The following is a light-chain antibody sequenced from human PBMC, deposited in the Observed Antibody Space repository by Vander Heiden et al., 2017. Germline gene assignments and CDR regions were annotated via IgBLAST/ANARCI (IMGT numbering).Light chain of an antibody. V-gene: IGKV1-39*01. CDR1: QTISSY. CDR2: AES. Sequence: DIQMTQSPYFVSASVGARVTIACRASQTISSYLNWYQQKPGKAPKLLIYAESSLQSGVPSRFSASGSGTDFTLRISGLQPEDFATYYCQQTYSTPYSFGQGTKVEIK. J-gene: IGKJ2*03. CDR3: QQTYSTPYS.